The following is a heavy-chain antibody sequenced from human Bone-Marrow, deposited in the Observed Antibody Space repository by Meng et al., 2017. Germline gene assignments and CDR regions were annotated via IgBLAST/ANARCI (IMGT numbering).Heavy chain of an antibody. CDR1: GFTFSSYA. V-gene: IGHV3-64*01. CDR2: ISSNGGST. CDR3: ARVPEGSWNLEGFFDI. D-gene: IGHD6-13*01. Sequence: GGSLRLSCAASGFTFSSYAMHWVRQAPGKGLEYVSAISSNGGSTYYANSVKGRFTISRDNSKNTLYLQMGSLRAEDMAVYYCARVPEGSWNLEGFFDIWGQGTMVTGSS. J-gene: IGHJ3*02.